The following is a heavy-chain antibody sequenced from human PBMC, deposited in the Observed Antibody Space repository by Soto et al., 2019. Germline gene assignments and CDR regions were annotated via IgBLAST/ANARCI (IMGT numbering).Heavy chain of an antibody. D-gene: IGHD2-15*01. CDR1: GDSVSSNGAS. V-gene: IGHV6-1*01. Sequence: SQTLSLTCVISGDSVSSNGASGCCILHSPSRVLGRLGGTYYRSKWFLDYAASVQSRMTINPDTSRNQFSLQLNSVTPEHTAVYYWASVHCSGGTCLDGLDVWGQGTTVTVSS. CDR3: ASVHCSGGTCLDGLDV. CDR2: TYYRSKWFL. J-gene: IGHJ6*02.